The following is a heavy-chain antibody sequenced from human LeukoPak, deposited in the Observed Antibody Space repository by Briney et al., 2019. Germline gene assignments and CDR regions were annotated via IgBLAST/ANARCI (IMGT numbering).Heavy chain of an antibody. CDR3: ARGLGNDYGDDFDY. J-gene: IGHJ4*02. Sequence: PSETLSLTCTVSGGSISSYYWSWLRQPPGKGLEWIGEINHSGSTNYNPSLKSRVTISVDTSKNQFSLKLSSVTAADTAVYYCARGLGNDYGDDFDYWGQGTLVTVSS. CDR2: INHSGST. CDR1: GGSISSYY. D-gene: IGHD4-17*01. V-gene: IGHV4-34*01.